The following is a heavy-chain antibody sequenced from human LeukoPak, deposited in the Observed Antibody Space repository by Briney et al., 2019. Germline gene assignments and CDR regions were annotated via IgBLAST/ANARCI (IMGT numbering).Heavy chain of an antibody. CDR3: ARETPDSSGWD. D-gene: IGHD6-19*01. Sequence: GGSLRLSCVASGFSFSPYAMGWVRQSPGKGLEWVAGIYGSSARTKYADSVKGRFTISRDNAKNSLSLQMNSLRAEDTAVYYCARETPDSSGWDWGQGTLVTVSS. CDR1: GFSFSPYA. J-gene: IGHJ4*02. V-gene: IGHV3-23*01. CDR2: IYGSSART.